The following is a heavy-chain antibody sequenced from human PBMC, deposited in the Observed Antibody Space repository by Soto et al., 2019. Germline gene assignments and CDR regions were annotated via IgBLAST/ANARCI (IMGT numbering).Heavy chain of an antibody. CDR3: ASPEYCSSTSCYYYYYGMDV. D-gene: IGHD2-2*01. V-gene: IGHV1-69*01. J-gene: IGHJ6*02. CDR1: GGTFSSYA. CDR2: IIPIFGTA. Sequence: VQLVQSGPEVKKPGSSVKVSCKASGGTFSSYAISWVRQAPGQGLEWMGGIIPIFGTANYAQKFQGRVTITADESTSTAYMELSSLRSEDTAVYYCASPEYCSSTSCYYYYYGMDVWGQGTTVTVSS.